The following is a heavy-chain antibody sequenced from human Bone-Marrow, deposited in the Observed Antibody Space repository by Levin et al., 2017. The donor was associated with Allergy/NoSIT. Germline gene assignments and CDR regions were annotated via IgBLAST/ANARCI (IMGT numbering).Heavy chain of an antibody. CDR1: GGSISGGGYY. CDR3: ARFNGYDFDY. Sequence: SQTLSLTCTVSGGSISGGGYYWGWIRQHPGKGLEWIGYIYYSGNTYYNPSLKSRVIISVVTSKNQLSLKLTSVTVADTAVYYCARFNGYDFDYWGQGTLVAVSS. V-gene: IGHV4-31*03. J-gene: IGHJ4*02. CDR2: IYYSGNT. D-gene: IGHD5-12*01.